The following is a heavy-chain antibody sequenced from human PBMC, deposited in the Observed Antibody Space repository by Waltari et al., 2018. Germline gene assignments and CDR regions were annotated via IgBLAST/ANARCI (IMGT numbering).Heavy chain of an antibody. V-gene: IGHV3-53*01. CDR1: GFTFSSNY. CDR2: IYSGGST. Sequence: EVQLVESGGGLIQPGGSLSLSCSASGFTFSSNYMGLVRQATGKGLEWVSVIYSGGSTYYADSVKGRFTISRDNSKNTLYLQMNSLRAEDTAVYYCARDSSSVYCGGDCYSLWGQGTLVTVSS. CDR3: ARDSSSVYCGGDCYSL. J-gene: IGHJ4*02. D-gene: IGHD2-21*01.